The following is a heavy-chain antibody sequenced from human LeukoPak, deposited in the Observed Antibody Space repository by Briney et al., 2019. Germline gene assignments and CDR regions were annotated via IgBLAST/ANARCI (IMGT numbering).Heavy chain of an antibody. Sequence: SSETLSLTCTVSGGSISSSSYYWGWIRQPPGKGLGWIGSIYYSWSTYYSPSLKRRVTISVDTSKNQFSLKLSSVTAADTAVYYCARHEIQLWAFDYWGQGTLVTVSS. CDR3: ARHEIQLWAFDY. D-gene: IGHD5-18*01. CDR1: GGSISSSSYY. J-gene: IGHJ4*02. CDR2: IYYSWST. V-gene: IGHV4-39*01.